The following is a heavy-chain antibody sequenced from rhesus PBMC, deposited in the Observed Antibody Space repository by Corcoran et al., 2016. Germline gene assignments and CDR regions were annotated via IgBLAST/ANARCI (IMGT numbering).Heavy chain of an antibody. D-gene: IGHD4-11*01. CDR1: GGSISSTY. Sequence: QVQLQESGPGLVKPSETLSLTCAVSGGSISSTYWSWIRQAPGKGRDWIGRIYGSGGSTDYNPSLKSRVTISTDTSKNQFSLKLGSVTAADTAVYYCARDRVTTVIFDYWGQGVLVTVSS. V-gene: IGHV4-160*01. CDR3: ARDRVTTVIFDY. CDR2: IYGSGGST. J-gene: IGHJ4*01.